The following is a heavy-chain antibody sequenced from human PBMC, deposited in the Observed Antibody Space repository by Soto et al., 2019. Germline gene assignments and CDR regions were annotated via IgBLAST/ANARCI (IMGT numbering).Heavy chain of an antibody. D-gene: IGHD3-3*01. Sequence: PGGSLRLSCAASGFTFSSYGMHWVRQAPGKGLEWVAVISYDGSNKYYADSVKGRFTISRDNSKNTLYLQMNSLRAEDTAVYYCSKEPDYDFWSGLGEYFDYWGQGTLVTVSS. CDR3: SKEPDYDFWSGLGEYFDY. J-gene: IGHJ4*02. CDR2: ISYDGSNK. V-gene: IGHV3-30*18. CDR1: GFTFSSYG.